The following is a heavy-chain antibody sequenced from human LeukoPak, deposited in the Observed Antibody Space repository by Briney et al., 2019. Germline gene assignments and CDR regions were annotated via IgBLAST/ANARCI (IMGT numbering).Heavy chain of an antibody. CDR1: GYTFTGYY. J-gene: IGHJ6*02. V-gene: IGHV1-69*13. CDR2: IIPIFGTA. D-gene: IGHD2-2*01. CDR3: ARDPELRVVPAAPRYYGMDV. Sequence: GASVKVSCKASGYTFTGYYIYWVRQAPGQGLEWMGGIIPIFGTANYAQKFQGRVTITADESTSTAYMELSSLRSEDTAVYYCARDPELRVVPAAPRYYGMDVWGQGTTVTVSS.